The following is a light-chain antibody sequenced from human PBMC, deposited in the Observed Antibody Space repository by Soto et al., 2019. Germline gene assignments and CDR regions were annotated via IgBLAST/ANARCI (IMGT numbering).Light chain of an antibody. CDR1: QSFSSTY. J-gene: IGKJ1*01. V-gene: IGKV3-20*01. Sequence: EIVLTQSPGTLSLSPGERATLSCRASQSFSSTYLAWYQQKPGQAPRLLIYAASRRATGIPDRFSGSGSGTDFTLTISRLEPEDFAVYYCQQYGSSPWTFGQGTKVDIK. CDR2: AAS. CDR3: QQYGSSPWT.